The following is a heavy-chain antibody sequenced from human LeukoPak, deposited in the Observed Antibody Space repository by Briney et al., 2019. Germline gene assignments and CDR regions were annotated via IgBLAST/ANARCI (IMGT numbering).Heavy chain of an antibody. CDR1: GGSYSSSGYY. V-gene: IGHV4-39*07. Sequence: SETLSLTCTVSGGSYSSSGYYWGCFRQPPGKGLEWIGSLFYSGNAYYNPSLKSRVTISVDTSKNHFSLKLRSVTAADTAVYYCARGGVSKWELPHTDYWGQGTLVTVSS. J-gene: IGHJ4*02. CDR3: ARGGVSKWELPHTDY. D-gene: IGHD1-26*01. CDR2: LFYSGNA.